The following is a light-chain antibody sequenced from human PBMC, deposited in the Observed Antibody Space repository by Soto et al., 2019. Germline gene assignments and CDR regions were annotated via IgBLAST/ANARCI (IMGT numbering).Light chain of an antibody. CDR2: GAS. J-gene: IGKJ1*01. CDR3: QQYGSSSWT. CDR1: QSVSSTY. V-gene: IGKV3-20*01. Sequence: EIGLTQSPGTRSLSPGERATLSCRASQSVSSTYLAWYQQQPGQAPRLLIYGASNRATGIPDRFSGSGSGTDFTLTISRLEPEDFAVYYCQQYGSSSWTFGQGPKVDIK.